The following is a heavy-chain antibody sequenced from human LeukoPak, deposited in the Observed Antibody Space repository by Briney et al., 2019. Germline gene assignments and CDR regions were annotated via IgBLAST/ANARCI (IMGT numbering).Heavy chain of an antibody. V-gene: IGHV1-2*02. Sequence: ASVKVSCKASGYTFTGYYMHWVRQAPGQGLEWMGWINPNSGGTNYPQKFQDRVTMTGDTSISTAYMELSRLRSSDTAVYYCARSPHILTGENFDYWGQGTLVTVSS. D-gene: IGHD3-9*01. CDR1: GYTFTGYY. J-gene: IGHJ4*02. CDR2: INPNSGGT. CDR3: ARSPHILTGENFDY.